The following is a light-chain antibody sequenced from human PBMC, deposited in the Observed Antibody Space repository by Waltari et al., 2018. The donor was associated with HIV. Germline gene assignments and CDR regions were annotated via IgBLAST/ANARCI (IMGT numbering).Light chain of an antibody. CDR3: SSYTSSSTLV. V-gene: IGLV2-14*01. CDR1: SSDVGGYNY. CDR2: EVS. Sequence: QSALTQPASVSGSPGQSITISCTGTSSDVGGYNYVSWFQQHPGTAPQLMIYEVSNLPTGVSHRFSVSKSGNTAALTISGLQAEDEADYYCSSYTSSSTLVFGTGTKVTVL. J-gene: IGLJ1*01.